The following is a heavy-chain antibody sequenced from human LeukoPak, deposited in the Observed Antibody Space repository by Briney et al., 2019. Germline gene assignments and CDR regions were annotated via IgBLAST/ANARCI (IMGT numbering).Heavy chain of an antibody. D-gene: IGHD3-10*01. J-gene: IGHJ4*02. CDR1: GYTSTSYD. V-gene: IGHV1-8*01. Sequence: GASVKVSCKASGYTSTSYDIHWVRQATGQGLEWMGWMNPNSGNTGYAQKFQGRVTMTRNTSISTAYMELSSLRSEDTAVYYCARGVGGAMVRGVIEFDYWGQGTLVTVSS. CDR2: MNPNSGNT. CDR3: ARGVGGAMVRGVIEFDY.